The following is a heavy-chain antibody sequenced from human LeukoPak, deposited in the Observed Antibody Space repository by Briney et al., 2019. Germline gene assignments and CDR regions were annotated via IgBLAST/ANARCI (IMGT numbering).Heavy chain of an antibody. CDR3: AKGRTVLNDALDV. D-gene: IGHD4-11*01. CDR1: GFSFSSYA. J-gene: IGHJ3*01. CDR2: ISGSGGTT. V-gene: IGHV3-23*01. Sequence: GSLRLSCAASGFSFSSYAISWVRQAPGQGLEWVSVISGSGGTTFYADPAKGRFTISRDNSKNTLYLEMNSLRVGDTAIYYCAKGRTVLNDALDVWGQGTMVTVSS.